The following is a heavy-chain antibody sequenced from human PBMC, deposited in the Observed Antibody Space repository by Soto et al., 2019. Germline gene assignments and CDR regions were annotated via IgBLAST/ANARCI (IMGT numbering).Heavy chain of an antibody. J-gene: IGHJ6*02. CDR1: GGSIISSSYY. Sequence: SETLSLTCTVSGGSIISSSYYWFWIRQPPGKGLEWIGSIYYSGSTYYNPSLKSRVTISVDTSKNQFSLKLSSVTAADTAVYYCARLSPHITGTKYYYYYGMDVWGQGTTVTVSS. CDR2: IYYSGST. V-gene: IGHV4-39*01. D-gene: IGHD1-7*01. CDR3: ARLSPHITGTKYYYYYGMDV.